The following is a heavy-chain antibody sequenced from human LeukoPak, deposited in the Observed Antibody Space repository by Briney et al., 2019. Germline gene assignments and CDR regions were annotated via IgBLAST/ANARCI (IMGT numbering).Heavy chain of an antibody. Sequence: GGSLRLSCAASGFTFSSYGMHWVRQAPGKGLEWVAFIRYDGSNKYYADSVKGRFTISRDNSKNTLYLQMNSLRAEDTAVYYCARYLNYYDSSGSYYMDVWGKGTTVTISS. CDR2: IRYDGSNK. V-gene: IGHV3-30*02. J-gene: IGHJ6*03. D-gene: IGHD3-22*01. CDR3: ARYLNYYDSSGSYYMDV. CDR1: GFTFSSYG.